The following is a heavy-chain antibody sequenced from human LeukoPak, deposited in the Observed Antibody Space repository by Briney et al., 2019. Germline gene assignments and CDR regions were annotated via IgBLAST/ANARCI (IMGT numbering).Heavy chain of an antibody. CDR2: IFYSGRT. J-gene: IGHJ3*02. CDR3: ARERTNDGFDI. Sequence: KASETLSLTCTVSGGSVSSGSYYWSWIRQPPGKGLEWIGYIFYSGRTNYNPSLKSRVTISVDTSKNQFSLKLSSVTAADTAVYYCARERTNDGFDIWGQGTMVTVSS. V-gene: IGHV4-61*01. CDR1: GGSVSSGSYY. D-gene: IGHD1-7*01.